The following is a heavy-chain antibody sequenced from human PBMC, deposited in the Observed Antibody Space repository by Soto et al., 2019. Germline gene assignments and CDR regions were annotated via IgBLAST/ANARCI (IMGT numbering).Heavy chain of an antibody. D-gene: IGHD2-15*01. V-gene: IGHV3-33*01. CDR2: IWYDGTNK. J-gene: IGHJ4*02. CDR1: GFTFSSYA. Sequence: QVQLVESGGGVVQPGRSLRLSCAASGFTFSSYAMHWVRQAPGKGLEWVAVIWYDGTNKYYTDSVKGRFTISRDNSKNTLYLQMNSLRAEDTAVYYCARVPLRTECSGGTCYDYFDYWGQGTLVTVSS. CDR3: ARVPLRTECSGGTCYDYFDY.